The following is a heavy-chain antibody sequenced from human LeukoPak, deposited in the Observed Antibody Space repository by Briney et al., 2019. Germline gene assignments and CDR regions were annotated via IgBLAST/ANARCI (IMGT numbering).Heavy chain of an antibody. CDR3: ARDLWAAAHQGGV. CDR2: INAGNGST. Sequence: ASVNVSCKASGYTFTSYAMHWVRQAPGQRLEWMGWINAGNGSTKYSQKFQGRVTITRDTSASTAYMEMSSLRSEDTAVYYCARDLWAAAHQGGVWGQGTMVTVSS. V-gene: IGHV1-3*01. CDR1: GYTFTSYA. J-gene: IGHJ3*01. D-gene: IGHD6-13*01.